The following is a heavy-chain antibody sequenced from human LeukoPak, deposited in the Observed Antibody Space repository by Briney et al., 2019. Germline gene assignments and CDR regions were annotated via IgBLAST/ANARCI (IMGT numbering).Heavy chain of an antibody. J-gene: IGHJ4*01. CDR3: AKETDSSGYYFAFDY. Sequence: GGSLRLSCAASGFTFSSYAMSWVRQAPGKGLEWVSAISGSGGSTYYADSVKGRFTISRDNSKNTLYLQMNSLRAEDTAVYYCAKETDSSGYYFAFDYWGQEPWSPSPQ. D-gene: IGHD3-22*01. CDR2: ISGSGGST. CDR1: GFTFSSYA. V-gene: IGHV3-23*01.